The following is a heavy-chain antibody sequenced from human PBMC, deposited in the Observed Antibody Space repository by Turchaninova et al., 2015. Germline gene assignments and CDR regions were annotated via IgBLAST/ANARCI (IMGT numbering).Heavy chain of an antibody. J-gene: IGHJ6*02. CDR2: ISSRGSTI. V-gene: IGHV3-48*01. D-gene: IGHD2-2*01. CDR3: ARAGFCSSASCYVEDGMDV. Sequence: EVQLVESGGGLCQPVGSIRLSCVATVFIFTSQSMTWGRQAPGKGLEWLSYISSRGSTIHYADSVKGRFTISRDKAKNSVYLQMNSLRAEDTAMYYCARAGFCSSASCYVEDGMDVWGRGITVSV. CDR1: VFIFTSQS.